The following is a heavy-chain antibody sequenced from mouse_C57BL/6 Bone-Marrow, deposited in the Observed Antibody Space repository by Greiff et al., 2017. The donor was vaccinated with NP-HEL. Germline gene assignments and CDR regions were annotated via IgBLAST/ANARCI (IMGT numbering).Heavy chain of an antibody. CDR1: GFSLTSYA. CDR2: IWTGGGT. J-gene: IGHJ1*03. D-gene: IGHD2-3*01. V-gene: IGHV2-9-1*01. Sequence: VQRVESGPGLVAPSQSLSITCTVSGFSLTSYAISWVRQPPGKGLEWLGVIWTGGGTNYNSALKSRLSISKDNSKSQVFLKMNSLQTDDTARYYCARNRDGYYVGYFDVWGTGTTVTVSS. CDR3: ARNRDGYYVGYFDV.